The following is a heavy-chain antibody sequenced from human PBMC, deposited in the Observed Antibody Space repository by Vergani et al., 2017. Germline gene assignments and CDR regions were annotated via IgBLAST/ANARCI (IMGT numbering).Heavy chain of an antibody. CDR2: ISWNSGAV. V-gene: IGHV3-9*01. CDR3: ARDRGYYDSSGYYLDAFDM. J-gene: IGHJ3*02. Sequence: EVDLVESGGGLAQPGGSLRLSCEASGITFWKFGMHWVRQGPGKGLEWVSGISWNSGAVDYADSVRGRFTISRDNAKNSLFLEMNSLRFEDTAVYYCARDRGYYDSSGYYLDAFDMWGQGTMVTVSS. D-gene: IGHD3-22*01. CDR1: GITFWKFG.